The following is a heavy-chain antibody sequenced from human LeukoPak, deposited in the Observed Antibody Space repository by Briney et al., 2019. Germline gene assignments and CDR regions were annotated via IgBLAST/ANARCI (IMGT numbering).Heavy chain of an antibody. CDR3: ASTYSYPGVHYYYYYYMDV. CDR1: GGSISSYY. J-gene: IGHJ6*03. V-gene: IGHV4-4*07. Sequence: PSETLSLTCTVSGGSISSYYWSWIRQPAGKGLEWIGRIYTSGSTNYNPSLKSRVTMSVDTSKNQFSLKLSSVTAADTAVYYCASTYSYPGVHYYYYYYMDVWGKGTTVTVSS. D-gene: IGHD5-18*01. CDR2: IYTSGST.